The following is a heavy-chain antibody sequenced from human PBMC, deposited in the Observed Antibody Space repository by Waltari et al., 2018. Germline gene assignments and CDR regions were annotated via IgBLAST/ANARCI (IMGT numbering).Heavy chain of an antibody. CDR3: ARERYYDSSGYYSRSFDY. CDR1: GGSISSYY. D-gene: IGHD3-22*01. Sequence: QVQLQESGPGLVKPSETLSLTCTVSGGSISSYYWSWIRQPAGKGLEWIGRIYTSGSTNYNPSLKSRVTMSVDTSKNQFSLKLSSVTAADTAVYYCARERYYDSSGYYSRSFDYWGQGTLVTVSS. J-gene: IGHJ4*02. CDR2: IYTSGST. V-gene: IGHV4-4*07.